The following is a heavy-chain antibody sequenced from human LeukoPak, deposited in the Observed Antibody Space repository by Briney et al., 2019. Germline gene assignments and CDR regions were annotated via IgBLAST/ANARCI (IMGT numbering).Heavy chain of an antibody. CDR3: ARATTIFGVVINYFDC. J-gene: IGHJ4*02. V-gene: IGHV4-4*07. D-gene: IGHD3-3*01. CDR1: GGSISSYY. Sequence: SETLSLTCTVSGGSISSYYWSWIRQPAGKGLEWIGRIYTSGSTNYNPSLKSRVTMSVDTSKNQFSLKLGSVTAADTAVYYCARATTIFGVVINYFDCWGQGTLVTVSS. CDR2: IYTSGST.